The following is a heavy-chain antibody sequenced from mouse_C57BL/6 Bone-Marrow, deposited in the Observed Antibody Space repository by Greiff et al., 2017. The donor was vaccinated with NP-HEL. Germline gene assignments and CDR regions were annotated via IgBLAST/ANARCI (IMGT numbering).Heavy chain of an antibody. Sequence: EVHLVESGGGLVKPGGSLKLSCAASGFTFSDYGMHWVRQAPEKGLEWVAYISSGSSTIYYADTVKGRFTISRDNAKNTLFLQMTSLRSEDTAMYYCARWGGGGYYYAMDYWGQGTSVTVSS. CDR1: GFTFSDYG. J-gene: IGHJ4*01. CDR3: ARWGGGGYYYAMDY. V-gene: IGHV5-17*01. CDR2: ISSGSSTI.